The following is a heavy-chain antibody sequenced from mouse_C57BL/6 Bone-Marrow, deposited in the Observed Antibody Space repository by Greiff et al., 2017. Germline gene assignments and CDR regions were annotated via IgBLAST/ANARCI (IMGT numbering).Heavy chain of an antibody. V-gene: IGHV7-1*01. J-gene: IGHJ1*03. D-gene: IGHD1-1*01. CDR2: SSNKANDYPT. Sequence: EVKVVESGGGLVQSGRSLRLSCATSGFTFSDFYMEWVRQAPGKGLEWIAASSNKANDYPTEYSASVNGRFIVSSVTSQIILYLQMNALRAVDTAMYYCAREATYYGSSYGGYFDVWGTGTTVTVSS. CDR3: AREATYYGSSYGGYFDV. CDR1: GFTFSDFY.